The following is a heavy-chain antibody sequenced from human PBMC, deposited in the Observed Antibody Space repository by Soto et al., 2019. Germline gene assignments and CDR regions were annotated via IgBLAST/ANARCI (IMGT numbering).Heavy chain of an antibody. D-gene: IGHD3-10*01. J-gene: IGHJ5*02. CDR2: IYYSGST. CDR3: ARRTISMVRGVIITGWFDP. V-gene: IGHV4-59*08. Sequence: SETLSLTCTVSGGSISSYYWSWIRQPPGKGLEWIGYIYYSGSTNYNPSLKSRVTISVDTSKNQFSLKLSSVTAADTAVYYCARRTISMVRGVIITGWFDPWGQGTLVTVSS. CDR1: GGSISSYY.